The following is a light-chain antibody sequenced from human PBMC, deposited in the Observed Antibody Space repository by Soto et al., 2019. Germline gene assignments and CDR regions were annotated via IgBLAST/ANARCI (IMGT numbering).Light chain of an antibody. Sequence: EIVLTQPPGPLSVSPGDRVTLSCRASQTVINNYLAWYQQKPGQAPRLLIYGASTPATGTPARFSGSGSGTDFTLTVSRLEPEDFEVYYCQQYGGSAPWTFGPGTKV. CDR1: QTVINNY. CDR3: QQYGGSAPWT. J-gene: IGKJ1*01. CDR2: GAS. V-gene: IGKV3-20*01.